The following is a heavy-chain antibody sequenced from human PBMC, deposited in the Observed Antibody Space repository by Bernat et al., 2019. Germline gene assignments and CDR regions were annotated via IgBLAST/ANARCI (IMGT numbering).Heavy chain of an antibody. D-gene: IGHD6-13*01. V-gene: IGHV4-31*03. CDR1: GGSISSDGYH. Sequence: QVQLQESGPGLVKPSQTLSLTCTVSGGSISSDGYHWSWIRQHPGKGLEWIGYIYYSGSTYYNPSLESRVTISVDTSKRQFSLRLSSVTAADTAVYYCARSFGSSSWYFDLWGRGTLVSVSS. J-gene: IGHJ2*01. CDR2: IYYSGST. CDR3: ARSFGSSSWYFDL.